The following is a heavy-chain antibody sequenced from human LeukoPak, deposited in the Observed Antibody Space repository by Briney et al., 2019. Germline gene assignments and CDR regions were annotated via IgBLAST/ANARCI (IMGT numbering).Heavy chain of an antibody. V-gene: IGHV3-23*01. J-gene: IGHJ3*02. D-gene: IGHD1-26*01. CDR2: ISGSGGST. CDR1: GFAFSSYA. Sequence: GGSLRLSCAASGFAFSSYAMSWVRQAPGKGLEWVSAISGSGGSTYYADSVKGRFTISRDNSKNTLYLQMNSLRAEDTAVYYCAKLRRWDNAFDIWGQGTMVTVSS. CDR3: AKLRRWDNAFDI.